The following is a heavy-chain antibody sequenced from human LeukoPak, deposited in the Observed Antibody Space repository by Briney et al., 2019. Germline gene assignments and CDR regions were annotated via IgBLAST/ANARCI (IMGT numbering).Heavy chain of an antibody. D-gene: IGHD2-21*02. CDR1: GGSITSTSYY. CDR2: ISYSGST. Sequence: SETLSLTCTVSGGSITSTSYYWGWIRQPPGKGLEWIGSISYSGSTYYNPSLKSRVTMSVDTPRNQFSLRLSSVTAADTAIYYCARLYCGADCSIDYWGQGTLVTVFS. V-gene: IGHV4-39*07. J-gene: IGHJ4*02. CDR3: ARLYCGADCSIDY.